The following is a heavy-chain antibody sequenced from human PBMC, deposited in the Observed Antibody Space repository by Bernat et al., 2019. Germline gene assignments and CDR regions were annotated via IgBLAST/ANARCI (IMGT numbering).Heavy chain of an antibody. CDR3: ARGQGYCSGGTCLRFDY. V-gene: IGHV3-30*03. CDR1: GFTFNNYG. CDR2: ISNDGSKK. J-gene: IGHJ4*02. D-gene: IGHD2-15*01. Sequence: QVQLVESGGGAVHPGRSLGLSCAASGFTFNNYGMHWVRQAPDKGLEWVAFISNDGSKKYYADSVKGRFTISRDNSGNTLYLQMNSLRAEDTAVYYCARGQGYCSGGTCLRFDYWGQGATVTVSS.